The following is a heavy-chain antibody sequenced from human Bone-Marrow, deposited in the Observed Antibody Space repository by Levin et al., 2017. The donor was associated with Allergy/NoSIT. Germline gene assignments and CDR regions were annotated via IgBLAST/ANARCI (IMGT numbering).Heavy chain of an antibody. J-gene: IGHJ5*02. CDR3: ARVGGWPASPAHPNWFDP. V-gene: IGHV1-69*02. D-gene: IGHD3-16*01. Sequence: ASVKVSCKASGGTFSSYTISWVRQAPGQGLEWMGRIIPILGIANYAQKFQGRVTITADKSTSTAYMELSSLRSEDTAVYYCARVGGWPASPAHPNWFDPWGQGTLVTVSS. CDR1: GGTFSSYT. CDR2: IIPILGIA.